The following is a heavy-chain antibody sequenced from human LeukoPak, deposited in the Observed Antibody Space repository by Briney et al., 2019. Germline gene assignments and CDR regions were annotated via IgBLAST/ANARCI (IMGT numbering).Heavy chain of an antibody. V-gene: IGHV3-23*01. J-gene: IGHJ4*02. CDR1: GFTFGSCA. Sequence: GGSLRLSCAASGFTFGSCAMSWVRQAPGKGLEWVSGISGDGGSTYYADSVKGRFTISRDNSKNTLYVQMNSLRAEDTAVYYCAKSWQYSKTWVDYWGQGTLVTVSS. D-gene: IGHD6-6*01. CDR3: AKSWQYSKTWVDY. CDR2: ISGDGGST.